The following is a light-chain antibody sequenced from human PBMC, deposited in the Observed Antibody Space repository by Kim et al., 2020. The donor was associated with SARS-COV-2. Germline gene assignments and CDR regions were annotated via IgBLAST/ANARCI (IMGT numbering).Light chain of an antibody. CDR2: ADN. CDR1: SSNIGSNT. J-gene: IGLJ3*02. CDR3: AAWDDSLNGWV. Sequence: QLVLTQSPSASGTPGQRVTISCSGSSSNIGSNTVNWYQQLPGTAPKLLIYADNQRPSGVSDRLSGSKSGTSASLAISGLQSEDEADYYCAAWDDSLNGWVFGGATKLTVL. V-gene: IGLV1-44*01.